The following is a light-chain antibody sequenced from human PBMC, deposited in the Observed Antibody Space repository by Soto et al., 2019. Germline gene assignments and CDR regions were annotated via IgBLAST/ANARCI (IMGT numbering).Light chain of an antibody. J-gene: IGKJ1*01. V-gene: IGKV1-5*03. CDR3: QQYNSYWT. Sequence: DIQMTQSPSTLSAYVGDRVTITCRASQTIINWLAWYQQKPGKAPKLLIYKASTLEGEVPSRFSGSGSETEFTLTINSLQPDDFATYYCQQYNSYWTFGQGTNVAIK. CDR1: QTIINW. CDR2: KAS.